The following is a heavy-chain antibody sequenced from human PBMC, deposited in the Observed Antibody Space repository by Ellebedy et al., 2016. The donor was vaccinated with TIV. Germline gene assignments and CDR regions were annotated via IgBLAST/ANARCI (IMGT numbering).Heavy chain of an antibody. CDR3: AKDGAPDPNYGQFDS. V-gene: IGHV3-23*01. Sequence: GESLKISCAASGFTFSSYAMSWVRQAPGKGLEWVSAISGSGGSTYYADSVKGRFTISRDNSKNTLYLQMNSLRAEDTAVYYCAKDGAPDPNYGQFDSWGQGTLVTVSS. D-gene: IGHD4/OR15-4a*01. CDR2: ISGSGGST. CDR1: GFTFSSYA. J-gene: IGHJ4*02.